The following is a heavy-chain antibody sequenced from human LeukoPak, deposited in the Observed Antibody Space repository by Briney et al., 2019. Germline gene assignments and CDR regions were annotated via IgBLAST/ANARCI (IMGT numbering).Heavy chain of an antibody. CDR1: GFTFSSYG. D-gene: IGHD6-13*01. V-gene: IGHV3-30*02. CDR2: IRYDGGNK. Sequence: GGSLRLSCAASGFTFSSYGMHWVRQAPGKGLEWVAFIRYDGGNKYYADSVKGRFTISRDNSKNTLYLQMNSLRAEDTAVYYCAKDRGLGSSSWYLFDYWGQGTLVTVSS. J-gene: IGHJ4*02. CDR3: AKDRGLGSSSWYLFDY.